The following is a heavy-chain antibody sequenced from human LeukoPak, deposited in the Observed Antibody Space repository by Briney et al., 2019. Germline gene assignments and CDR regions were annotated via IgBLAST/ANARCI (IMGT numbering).Heavy chain of an antibody. CDR3: ATQGFCTSSACYANAFDI. J-gene: IGHJ3*02. V-gene: IGHV3-30*03. Sequence: GGSLRLSCAASGFTFSHYGMHWVRQASGKGLEWLALISTDGNDRYYADSVKGRFTISRDNSKNTLSLQIDSLRAEDTALYYCATQGFCTSSACYANAFDIWGQGTMVTVSS. D-gene: IGHD2-2*01. CDR1: GFTFSHYG. CDR2: ISTDGNDR.